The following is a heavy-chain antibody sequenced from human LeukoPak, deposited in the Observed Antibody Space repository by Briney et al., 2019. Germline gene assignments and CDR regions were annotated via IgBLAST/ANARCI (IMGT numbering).Heavy chain of an antibody. D-gene: IGHD2-15*01. CDR2: IKSTTDGGTT. J-gene: IGHJ4*02. CDR3: TRGKGDQGWY. Sequence: GGSLRLSCAASGFTFNYAWMSWVRQAPGKGLEWVGRIKSTTDGGTTDYAAPVKGRFTISRDDSKSIAYLQMNSLKTEDTAFYYCTRGKGDQGWYWGQGTLVTVSS. CDR1: GFTFNYAW. V-gene: IGHV3-15*01.